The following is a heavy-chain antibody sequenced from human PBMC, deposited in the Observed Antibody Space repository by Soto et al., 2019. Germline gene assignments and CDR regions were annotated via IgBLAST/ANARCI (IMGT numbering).Heavy chain of an antibody. CDR2: ISYDGSNK. CDR1: GFTFSSYG. Sequence: QTGGSLRLSCAASGFTFSSYGMHWVRQAPGKGLEWVAVISYDGSNKYYADSVKGRFTISRDNSKNTLYLQMNSLRAEDTAVYYCAKSGRKRDYYYYGMDVWGQGTTVTVSS. D-gene: IGHD1-26*01. V-gene: IGHV3-30*18. CDR3: AKSGRKRDYYYYGMDV. J-gene: IGHJ6*02.